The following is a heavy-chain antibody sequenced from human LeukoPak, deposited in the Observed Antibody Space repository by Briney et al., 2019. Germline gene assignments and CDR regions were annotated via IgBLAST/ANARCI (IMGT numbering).Heavy chain of an antibody. Sequence: PGGSLRLSCAASGFTFSSYAMSWVRQAPGKGLEWVSAISGSGGSTYYADSVKGRFTISRDNSKNTLYLQMNSLRAEDTAVYYCAKSRSSNYYDSSGYYFDYWGQGTLVTVSS. V-gene: IGHV3-23*01. CDR3: AKSRSSNYYDSSGYYFDY. D-gene: IGHD3-22*01. CDR1: GFTFSSYA. CDR2: ISGSGGST. J-gene: IGHJ4*02.